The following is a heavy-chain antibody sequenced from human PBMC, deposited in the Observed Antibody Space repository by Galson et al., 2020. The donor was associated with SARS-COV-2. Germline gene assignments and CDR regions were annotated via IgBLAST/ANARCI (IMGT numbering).Heavy chain of an antibody. D-gene: IGHD6-13*01. V-gene: IGHV4-39*07. Sequence: SETLSLTCTVSGGSIRSSNYYWGWIRQPPGKGLEWIGSVLNSGTTHYSPSLQSRVTISVDTSKNQFSLNLNSVTAADTAMYYCARDATSSSWYNWFDPWGKGTLVTVST. J-gene: IGHJ5*02. CDR1: GGSIRSSNYY. CDR2: VLNSGTT. CDR3: ARDATSSSWYNWFDP.